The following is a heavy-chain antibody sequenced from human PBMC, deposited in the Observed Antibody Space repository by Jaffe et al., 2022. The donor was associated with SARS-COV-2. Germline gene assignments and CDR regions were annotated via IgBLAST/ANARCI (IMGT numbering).Heavy chain of an antibody. J-gene: IGHJ3*02. CDR1: GFTFSSYA. CDR2: ISYDGSNK. V-gene: IGHV3-30*04. Sequence: QVQLVESGGGVVQPGRSLRLSCAASGFTFSSYAMHWVRQAPGKGLEWVAVISYDGSNKYYADSVKGRFTISRDNSKNTLYLQMNSLRAEDTAVYYCARDSRWFTFGGVIGRRGAFDIWGQGTMVTVSS. CDR3: ARDSRWFTFGGVIGRRGAFDI. D-gene: IGHD3-16*02.